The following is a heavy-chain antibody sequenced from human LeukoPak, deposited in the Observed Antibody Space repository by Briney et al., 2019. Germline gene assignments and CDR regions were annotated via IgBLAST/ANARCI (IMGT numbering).Heavy chain of an antibody. CDR2: XYPGDSDT. CDR3: ARARHYGSGSYYPFDY. Sequence: SXYSFNDYWDGWVRQMPGKGLEWMGXXYPGDSDTRYSPSFQGQVTISADKSISTAYLQWSSLKASDTAMYYCARARHYGSGSYYPFDYWGQGILVTVSS. V-gene: IGHV5-51*01. CDR1: XYSFNDYW. D-gene: IGHD3-10*01. J-gene: IGHJ4*02.